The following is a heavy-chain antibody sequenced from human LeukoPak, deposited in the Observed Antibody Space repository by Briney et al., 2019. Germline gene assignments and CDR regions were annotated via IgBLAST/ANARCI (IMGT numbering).Heavy chain of an antibody. CDR2: ISYDGSNK. D-gene: IGHD3-10*01. V-gene: IGHV3-30*04. CDR1: GFTFSSYA. Sequence: GGSLRLSCAASGFTFSSYAMHWVRQAPGKGLEWVAVISYDGSNKYYADSVKGRFTISRDNSKNTLYLQMNSLRAEDTAVYYCASYGSGSYYTGYWGQGTLVTVSS. J-gene: IGHJ4*02. CDR3: ASYGSGSYYTGY.